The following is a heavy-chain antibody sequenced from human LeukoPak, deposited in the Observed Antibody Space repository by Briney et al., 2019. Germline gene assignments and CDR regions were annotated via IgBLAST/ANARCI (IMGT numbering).Heavy chain of an antibody. V-gene: IGHV3-30*03. CDR1: RFIFSSYG. J-gene: IGHJ5*02. CDR3: ARGTMAAGFDP. CDR2: ISSDGSHK. D-gene: IGHD4/OR15-4a*01. Sequence: GRSLRLSCAASRFIFSSYGMHWVRQAPGKGLEWMAVISSDGSHKYYADSVEGRFTISRDNSKNTLYLQMNSLRVEDTAVYYCARGTMAAGFDPWGQGTLVTVSS.